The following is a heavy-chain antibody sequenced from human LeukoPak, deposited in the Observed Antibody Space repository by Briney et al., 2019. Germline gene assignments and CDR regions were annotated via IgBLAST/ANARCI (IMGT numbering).Heavy chain of an antibody. D-gene: IGHD3-10*01. V-gene: IGHV3-23*01. J-gene: IGHJ4*02. CDR1: GFTFSSYA. CDR2: ISGSGGST. CDR3: AKWGYYGSGSDLNY. Sequence: GGSLRLSCAASGFTFSSYAMSWVRQAPGKGPEWVSAISGSGGSTYYADSVKGRFTISRDNSKNTLYLQMNSLRAEDTAAYYCAKWGYYGSGSDLNYWGQGTLVTVSS.